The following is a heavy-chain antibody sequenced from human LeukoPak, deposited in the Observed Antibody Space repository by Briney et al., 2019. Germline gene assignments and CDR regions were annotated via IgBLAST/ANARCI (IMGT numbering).Heavy chain of an antibody. CDR2: ISWNSGSI. CDR1: GFTFDDYA. D-gene: IGHD3-22*01. V-gene: IGHV3-9*01. Sequence: PGGSLRLSCAASGFTFDDYAMHWVRQAPGKGLEWVSGISWNSGSIGYADSVKGRFTISRDNAKNSLYLQMNSLRAEDTALYYCAKGPMIRGPFDDWGQGTLVTVSS. CDR3: AKGPMIRGPFDD. J-gene: IGHJ4*02.